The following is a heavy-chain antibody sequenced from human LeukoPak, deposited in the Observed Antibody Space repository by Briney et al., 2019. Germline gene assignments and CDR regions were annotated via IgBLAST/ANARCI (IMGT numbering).Heavy chain of an antibody. D-gene: IGHD6-6*01. J-gene: IGHJ4*02. CDR3: ARRSSSSSSHFDY. CDR2: IIPIFGTP. CDR1: GGTFRNHD. V-gene: IGHV1-69*13. Sequence: SVKVSCKASGGTFRNHDINWVRQAPGQGLEWMGGIIPIFGTPNYAQKFQGRVTITADESTTAAYMELSSLRSEDTAVYYCARRSSSSSSHFDYWGQGTLVTVSS.